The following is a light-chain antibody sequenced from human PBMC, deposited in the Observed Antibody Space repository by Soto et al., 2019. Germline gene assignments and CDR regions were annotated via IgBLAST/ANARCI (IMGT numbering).Light chain of an antibody. CDR1: SSDVGGYQY. V-gene: IGLV2-8*01. J-gene: IGLJ2*01. CDR2: AVN. Sequence: QSVLTQPPSASGSPGQSVTISCTGTSSDVGGYQYVSWFQQKSGKAPKLIIYAVNERPSGVPDRFFGSKSDNTASLTVSGLQAEDEAEDYCCAYAGRNHVRFGGGTKLTVL. CDR3: CAYAGRNHVR.